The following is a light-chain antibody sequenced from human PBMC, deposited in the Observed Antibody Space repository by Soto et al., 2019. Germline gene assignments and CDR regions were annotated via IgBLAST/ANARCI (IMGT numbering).Light chain of an antibody. J-gene: IGLJ2*01. V-gene: IGLV1-40*01. CDR3: QSYDSSLSGYVV. Sequence: QAVVTQPPSVSGARGQRVTISCTGSSSNIGAGYDVHWYQQLPGTAPKLLIYGNSNRPSGVPDRFSGSKSGTSASLAITGLQAEDEADYYCQSYDSSLSGYVVFGGGTQLTVL. CDR1: SSNIGAGYD. CDR2: GNS.